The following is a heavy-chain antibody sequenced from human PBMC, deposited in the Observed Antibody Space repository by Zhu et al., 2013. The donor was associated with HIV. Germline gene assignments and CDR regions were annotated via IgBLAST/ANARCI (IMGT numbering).Heavy chain of an antibody. CDR3: ARLGYCSSTSCYTEDY. D-gene: IGHD2-2*02. CDR1: GYTFTGYY. V-gene: IGHV1-2*02. J-gene: IGHJ4*02. Sequence: QVQLVQSGAEVKKPGASVKVSCKASGYTFTGYYMHWVRQAPGQGLEWMGWINPNSGGTNYAQKFQGRVTMTRDTSISTAYMELSRLRSDDTAVYYCARLGYCSSTSCYTEDYWGQGTLVTVSS. CDR2: INPNSGGT.